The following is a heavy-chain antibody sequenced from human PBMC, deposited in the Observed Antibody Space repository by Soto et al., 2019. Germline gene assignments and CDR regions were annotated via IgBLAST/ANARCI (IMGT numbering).Heavy chain of an antibody. CDR1: GGSFSGYY. CDR2: INHSGST. Sequence: PSETLSLTCAVYGGSFSGYYWSWIRQPPGKGLEWIGEINHSGSTNYNPSLKSRVTISVDTSKNQFSLKLSSVTAADTAVYYCARCVIVVVPARGWFDPWGRGTLVSVSS. CDR3: ARCVIVVVPARGWFDP. V-gene: IGHV4-34*01. J-gene: IGHJ5*02. D-gene: IGHD2-2*01.